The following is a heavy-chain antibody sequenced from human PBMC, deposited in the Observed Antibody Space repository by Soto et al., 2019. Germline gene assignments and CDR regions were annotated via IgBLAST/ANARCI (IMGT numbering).Heavy chain of an antibody. CDR3: ARRRAFPYYYGMDV. V-gene: IGHV4-30-2*01. D-gene: IGHD2-21*01. J-gene: IGHJ6*02. Sequence: QLQLQESGSGLVKPSQTLSLTCAVSGGSISSGGYSWSWIRQPPGKGLEWIGYIYHSGSTYYNPSLKNRVTISVDRSKNQFSLKLSSVTAADTAVYYCARRRAFPYYYGMDVWGQGTTVTVSS. CDR1: GGSISSGGYS. CDR2: IYHSGST.